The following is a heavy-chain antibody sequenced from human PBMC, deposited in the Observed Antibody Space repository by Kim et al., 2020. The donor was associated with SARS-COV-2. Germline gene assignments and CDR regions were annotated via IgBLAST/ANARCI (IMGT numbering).Heavy chain of an antibody. CDR2: INTNTGNP. V-gene: IGHV7-4-1*02. Sequence: ASVKVSCKASGYTFTSYAMNWVRQAPGQGLEWMGWINTNTGNPTYAQGFTGRFVFSLDTSVSTAYLQISSLKAEDTAVYYCARDFHLGSEVLWFGDRLGFDPWGQGTLVTVSS. D-gene: IGHD3-10*01. CDR3: ARDFHLGSEVLWFGDRLGFDP. J-gene: IGHJ5*02. CDR1: GYTFTSYA.